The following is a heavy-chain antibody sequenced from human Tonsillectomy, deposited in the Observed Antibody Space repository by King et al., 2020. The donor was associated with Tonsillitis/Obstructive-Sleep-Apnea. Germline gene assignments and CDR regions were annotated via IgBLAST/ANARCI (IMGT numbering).Heavy chain of an antibody. CDR1: AYTFTGYY. Sequence: QLVQSGAEVKKPGASVKVSCKASAYTFTGYYIHWVRQAPGQGFEWMGWIDPNSGGTSYAQKFQGRVTMTRDTSISTAYMELRRLKSDDTAVYYCARGDLWWCDYWGQGTLVIVSS. CDR2: IDPNSGGT. J-gene: IGHJ4*02. V-gene: IGHV1-2*02. CDR3: ARGDLWWCDY. D-gene: IGHD2-21*01.